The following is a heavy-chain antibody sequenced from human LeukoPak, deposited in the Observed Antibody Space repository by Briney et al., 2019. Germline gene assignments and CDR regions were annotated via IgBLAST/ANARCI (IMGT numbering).Heavy chain of an antibody. Sequence: PGGSLRLSCVGSGFTFNTYWMNWVRQAPGKGLEWVANIREDGSETYYLDSVKGRFTIFRDNAKNSLYLQMNSLRAEDTAVYYCARRGSRFDYWGQGTLVAVSS. CDR3: ARRGSRFDY. J-gene: IGHJ4*02. CDR2: IREDGSET. D-gene: IGHD3-16*01. CDR1: GFTFNTYW. V-gene: IGHV3-7*01.